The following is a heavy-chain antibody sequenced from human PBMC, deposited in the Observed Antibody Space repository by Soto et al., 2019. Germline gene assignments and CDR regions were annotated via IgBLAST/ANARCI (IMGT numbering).Heavy chain of an antibody. V-gene: IGHV1-2*02. D-gene: IGHD3-3*01. CDR3: ARDLAKGGWSAGFDY. J-gene: IGHJ4*02. CDR1: GDTFTDNY. Sequence: QVQLLQSGAEVKKPGASVKVSCKASGDTFTDNYIHWVRQAPGQGFEWMGWINPKSGGTKYTQKFQGRVTMTRDTSLSTIYMTLTRLTSDDTAVYYCARDLAKGGWSAGFDYWGQGTLVPVSS. CDR2: INPKSGGT.